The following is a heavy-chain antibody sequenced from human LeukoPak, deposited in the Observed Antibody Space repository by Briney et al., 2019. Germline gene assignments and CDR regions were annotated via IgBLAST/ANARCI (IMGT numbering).Heavy chain of an antibody. CDR1: GYIFTGHY. V-gene: IGHV1-2*06. CDR3: ARVGDGLNDAFDI. J-gene: IGHJ3*02. D-gene: IGHD5-24*01. Sequence: GASVKVSCKASGYIFTGHYMNWVRQVPGQGLEWMGRINPKTGGTNYAQNFQGGVTMTRDTSISTTYMELSRLRPDDTAVYYCARVGDGLNDAFDIWGQGTMVTVSS. CDR2: INPKTGGT.